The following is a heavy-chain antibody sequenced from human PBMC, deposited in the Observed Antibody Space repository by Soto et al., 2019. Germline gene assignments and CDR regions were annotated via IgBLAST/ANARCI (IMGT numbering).Heavy chain of an antibody. CDR3: AREYYGMDV. CDR2: ISSSSSTI. Sequence: EVQLVESGGGLVQPGGSLRLSCAASGFTFSSYSMNWVRQAPGKGLEWVSYISSSSSTIYYADSVKGRFTISRDNAKNSLYLKMNSLRDEDTAVYYCAREYYGMDVWGQGTTVTVSS. V-gene: IGHV3-48*02. CDR1: GFTFSSYS. J-gene: IGHJ6*02.